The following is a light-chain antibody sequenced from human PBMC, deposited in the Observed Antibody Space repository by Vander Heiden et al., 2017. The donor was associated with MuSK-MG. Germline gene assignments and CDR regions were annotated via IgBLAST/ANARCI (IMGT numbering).Light chain of an antibody. V-gene: IGKV1-5*03. CDR3: QQDQTYSGA. CDR2: KAS. J-gene: IGKJ2*01. CDR1: QDINIW. Sequence: DIQMTQSPSTLSASVGDKVTITCRASQDINIWLAWYQQKLGKAPKLLIHKASALQNGVPSRFSGSGSGTEFALTITSLQPDDFATYYCQQDQTYSGAFGQRTKLQIK.